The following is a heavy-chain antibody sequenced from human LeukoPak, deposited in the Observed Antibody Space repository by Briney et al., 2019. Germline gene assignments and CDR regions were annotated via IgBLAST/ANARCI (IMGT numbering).Heavy chain of an antibody. D-gene: IGHD3-3*01. J-gene: IGHJ3*02. V-gene: IGHV3-23*01. CDR2: ISGSGDST. CDR1: GFTFSSYA. Sequence: PGGSLRLSCAASGFTFSSYAMSWARQAPGKGLEWVSAISGSGDSTYYADSVKGRFIISRDNSKNTLYLQMNSLRAEDTAVYYCAKVGPYNFWSDTHGTFDIWGQGTMVTVSS. CDR3: AKVGPYNFWSDTHGTFDI.